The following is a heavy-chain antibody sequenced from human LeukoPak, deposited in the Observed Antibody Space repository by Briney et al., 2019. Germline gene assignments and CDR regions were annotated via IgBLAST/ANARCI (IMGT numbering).Heavy chain of an antibody. V-gene: IGHV3-43*01. D-gene: IGHD6-25*01. Sequence: GGSLRLSCAASGFTFHDYTMHWVREAPGKGVEWVSLITWDGGSAFYADSVKGRFTISRDNSKNSLSLQMNSLRTEDTALYYCATERQKYFHHRGQGTLVTVSS. J-gene: IGHJ1*01. CDR2: ITWDGGSA. CDR3: ATERQKYFHH. CDR1: GFTFHDYT.